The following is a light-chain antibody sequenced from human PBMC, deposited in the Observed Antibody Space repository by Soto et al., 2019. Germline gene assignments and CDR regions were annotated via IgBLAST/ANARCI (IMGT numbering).Light chain of an antibody. CDR1: KLGDKY. Sequence: SYELTQAPSVSVSPGQTASITCSGDKLGDKYACWYQQKPGLSPVVVIYEDSKRPSGIPARFSGSNSGNTATLTISGTQAVDEADYYCQAWDSSTAVFGGGTKVTVL. V-gene: IGLV3-1*01. CDR3: QAWDSSTAV. CDR2: EDS. J-gene: IGLJ2*01.